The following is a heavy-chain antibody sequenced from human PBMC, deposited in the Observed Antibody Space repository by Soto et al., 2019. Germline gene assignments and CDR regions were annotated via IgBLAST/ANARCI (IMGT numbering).Heavy chain of an antibody. J-gene: IGHJ5*02. Sequence: ASVKVSCKASGGTFSSYTISWVRQAPGQGLEWMGRIIPILGIANYAQKFQGRVTITADKSTSTAYMELSSLRSEDTAVYYCAEDSNSPHGYNWFDPWGQGTLVTVSS. V-gene: IGHV1-69*02. D-gene: IGHD6-6*01. CDR2: IIPILGIA. CDR1: GGTFSSYT. CDR3: AEDSNSPHGYNWFDP.